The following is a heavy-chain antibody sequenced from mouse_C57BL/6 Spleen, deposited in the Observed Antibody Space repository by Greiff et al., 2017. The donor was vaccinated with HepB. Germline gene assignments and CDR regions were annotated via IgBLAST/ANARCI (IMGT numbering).Heavy chain of an antibody. CDR2: IWSDGST. CDR3: ARQGPSTVVNAMDY. CDR1: GFSLTSYG. V-gene: IGHV2-6-1*01. D-gene: IGHD1-1*01. J-gene: IGHJ4*01. Sequence: QVQLQESGPGLVAPSQRLSITCTVSGFSLTSYGVHWVRQPPGKGLEWLVVIWSDGSTTYNSALKSRLSISKDNSKSQVFLKMNSLQTDDTAMYYCARQGPSTVVNAMDYWGQGTSVTVSS.